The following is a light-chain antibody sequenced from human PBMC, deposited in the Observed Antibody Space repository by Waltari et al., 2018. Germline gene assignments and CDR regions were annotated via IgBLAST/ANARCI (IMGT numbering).Light chain of an antibody. CDR3: QSYDTGLSAYV. V-gene: IGLV1-40*01. Sequence: QSVLTQPPSVSGAPGQRVAISCTGPTSNIGAGFDVHWYRQDPGTAPKLLIYRNNNRPSGVPDRFSGSKSGTSASLAITALQAADESDYYCQSYDTGLSAYVFGTGTKVIVL. J-gene: IGLJ1*01. CDR2: RNN. CDR1: TSNIGAGFD.